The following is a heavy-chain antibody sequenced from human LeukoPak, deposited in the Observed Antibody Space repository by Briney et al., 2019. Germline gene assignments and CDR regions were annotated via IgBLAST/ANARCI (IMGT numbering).Heavy chain of an antibody. Sequence: GGSLRLSCAASGFTFSSYDMHWVRQATGKGLEWVSAIGTAGDTYYPGSVKGRFTISRENAKNSLYLQMNSLRAGDTAVYYCARGPRYDSSGYNAFDIWGQGTMVTVSS. CDR3: ARGPRYDSSGYNAFDI. D-gene: IGHD3-22*01. J-gene: IGHJ3*02. CDR2: IGTAGDT. V-gene: IGHV3-13*01. CDR1: GFTFSSYD.